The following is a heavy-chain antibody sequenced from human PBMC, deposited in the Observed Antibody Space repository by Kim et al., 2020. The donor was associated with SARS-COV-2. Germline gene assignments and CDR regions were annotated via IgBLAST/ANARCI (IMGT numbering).Heavy chain of an antibody. J-gene: IGHJ6*03. V-gene: IGHV4-4*09. CDR3: ARAQDSYYYFMDV. Sequence: YNPSPKSRVTISLDTSKNQFALRLASVTAADTALYYCARAQDSYYYFMDVWGKGTTVTVSS.